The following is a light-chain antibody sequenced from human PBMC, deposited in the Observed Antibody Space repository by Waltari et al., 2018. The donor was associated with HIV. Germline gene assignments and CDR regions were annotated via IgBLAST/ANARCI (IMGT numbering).Light chain of an antibody. Sequence: QSVLTQPPSVSGAPGQRVTISCTGGSSNIGAGYDVHWYQQLPGTAPKLLIYGNSNRPSGVPDRFSGSKSGTSASLAITGLQAEDEADYYCQSYDSSLEVFGTGTKVTVL. CDR1: SSNIGAGYD. CDR3: QSYDSSLEV. J-gene: IGLJ1*01. CDR2: GNS. V-gene: IGLV1-40*01.